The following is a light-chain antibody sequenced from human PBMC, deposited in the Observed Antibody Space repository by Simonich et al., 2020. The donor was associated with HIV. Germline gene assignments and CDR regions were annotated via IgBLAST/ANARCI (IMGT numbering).Light chain of an antibody. V-gene: IGKV3-15*01. Sequence: EIVMNQSPATLSVSPGERATLSCRTRQSVSSNLAWYQQKPGQAPRLLIYGESTRATGIPARFSGSGSGTEFTLTISSMQSEDFAVYYCQQYNNWPFTFGPGTKVDIK. CDR3: QQYNNWPFT. J-gene: IGKJ3*01. CDR2: GES. CDR1: QSVSSN.